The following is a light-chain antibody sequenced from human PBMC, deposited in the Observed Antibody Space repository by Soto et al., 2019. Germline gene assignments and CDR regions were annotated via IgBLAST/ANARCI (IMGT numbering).Light chain of an antibody. CDR3: QSYDSSLSAYV. CDR2: GNS. V-gene: IGLV1-40*01. Sequence: QSALTQPPSVSGAPGQRVTISCTGSSSNIGAGYDVHWYQQLPGTAPKLLIYGNSNRPSGVPDRFSGSKSGTSASLAITGLQAEDEADYYCQSYDSSLSAYVFXTGTKLTVL. J-gene: IGLJ1*01. CDR1: SSNIGAGYD.